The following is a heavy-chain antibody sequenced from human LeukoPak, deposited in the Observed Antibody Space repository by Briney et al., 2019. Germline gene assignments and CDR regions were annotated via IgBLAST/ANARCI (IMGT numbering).Heavy chain of an antibody. V-gene: IGHV3-23*01. D-gene: IGHD2-21*01. CDR2: ISGSGGST. CDR3: AKVDYCGGDCYSEDY. J-gene: IGHJ4*02. Sequence: PGGSLRLSCAASGFAFSSYAMTWVRQAPGKGLEWVSVISGSGGSTYYADSVKGRFTISRDNSKNTLYLQMNSLRAEDTAVYYCAKVDYCGGDCYSEDYWGQGTLVTVSS. CDR1: GFAFSSYA.